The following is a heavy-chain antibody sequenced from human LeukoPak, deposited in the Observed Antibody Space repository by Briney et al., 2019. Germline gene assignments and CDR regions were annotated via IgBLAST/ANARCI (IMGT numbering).Heavy chain of an antibody. V-gene: IGHV3-21*01. CDR1: GFTFSSYG. J-gene: IGHJ3*02. D-gene: IGHD3-22*01. Sequence: PGGSLRLSCAASGFTFSSYGMSWVRQAPGKGLEWVSSISASSTYVHYADSMKGRFTVSRDNAKNSLFLRMNSLRAEDTAVYYCAKLSDGSSESFDIWGQGTMVTVSS. CDR2: ISASSTYV. CDR3: AKLSDGSSESFDI.